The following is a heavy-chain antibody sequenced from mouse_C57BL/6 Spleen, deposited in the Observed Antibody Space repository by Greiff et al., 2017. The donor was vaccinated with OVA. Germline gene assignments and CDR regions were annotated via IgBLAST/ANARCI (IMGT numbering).Heavy chain of an antibody. D-gene: IGHD2-3*01. CDR2: ISPGGGST. CDR3: ARHDGYFDY. CDR1: GFTFSDYY. V-gene: IGHV5-12*01. Sequence: EVKLVESGGGLVQPGGSLKLSCAASGFTFSDYYMYWVRQTPEKRLEWVAYISPGGGSTYYPDTVKGRFTISRDNAKNTLYLQMSRLKSEDTAMYYCARHDGYFDYWGQGTTLTVSS. J-gene: IGHJ2*01.